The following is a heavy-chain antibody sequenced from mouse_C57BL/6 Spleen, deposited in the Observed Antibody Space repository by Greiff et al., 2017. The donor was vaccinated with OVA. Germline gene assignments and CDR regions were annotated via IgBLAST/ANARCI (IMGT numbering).Heavy chain of an antibody. D-gene: IGHD1-1*01. CDR1: GYTFTSYW. CDR2: IDPSDSYT. Sequence: QVQLQQPGAELVRPGTSVKLSCKASGYTFTSYWMHWVKQRPGQGLEWIGVIDPSDSYTNYNQKFKGKATLTVDTSSSTAYMQLSSLTSEDSAVYYCARLSGYGSSYAMDYWGQGTSVTVSS. CDR3: ARLSGYGSSYAMDY. V-gene: IGHV1-59*01. J-gene: IGHJ4*01.